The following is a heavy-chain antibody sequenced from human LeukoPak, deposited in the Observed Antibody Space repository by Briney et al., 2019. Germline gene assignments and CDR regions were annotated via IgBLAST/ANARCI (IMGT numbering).Heavy chain of an antibody. CDR2: ISAYTGNT. D-gene: IGHD3-22*01. Sequence: ASVKVSCKASGGTXSSYAISWVRQAPGQGLEWMGWISAYTGNTNYAQNFQGRVTMTTDTSTSTAFMELRSLRSDDTAVYYCARSGVGYFYDNTGYYPLDYWGQGTLVTVSS. CDR3: ARSGVGYFYDNTGYYPLDY. CDR1: GGTXSSYA. J-gene: IGHJ4*02. V-gene: IGHV1-18*01.